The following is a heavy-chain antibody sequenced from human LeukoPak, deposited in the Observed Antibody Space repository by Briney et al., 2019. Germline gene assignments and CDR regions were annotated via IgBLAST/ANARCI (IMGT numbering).Heavy chain of an antibody. CDR1: GFTFSSYA. J-gene: IGHJ4*02. D-gene: IGHD3-22*01. V-gene: IGHV3-23*01. CDR3: ARAVSSGYDPFDY. Sequence: GGSLRLSCAASGFTFSSYAMSWVRQAPGKGLEWVSSISNSGGRPFYTDSVKGRFTISRDNSKNTLYLQMNSLRAEDTAVYYCARAVSSGYDPFDYWGQGTLVTVSS. CDR2: ISNSGGRP.